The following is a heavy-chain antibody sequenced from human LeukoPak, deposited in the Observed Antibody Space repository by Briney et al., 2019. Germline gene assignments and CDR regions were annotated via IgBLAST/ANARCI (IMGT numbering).Heavy chain of an antibody. CDR3: TRGYCGYTSCSPPPDS. J-gene: IGHJ4*02. D-gene: IGHD2-21*01. CDR1: GFTFSRYW. Sequence: GGSLRLSCAASGFTFSRYWMTWVRQAPGKGLEWVANINQDGSEKYYVDSVKGRFTISRGNGKNSLYLQMNSLRAEDTAVYYCTRGYCGYTSCSPPPDSWGQGTLVTVSS. CDR2: INQDGSEK. V-gene: IGHV3-7*01.